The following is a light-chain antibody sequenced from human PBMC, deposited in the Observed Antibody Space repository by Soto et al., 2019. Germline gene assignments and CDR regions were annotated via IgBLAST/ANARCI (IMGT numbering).Light chain of an antibody. CDR2: DVS. V-gene: IGLV2-11*01. J-gene: IGLJ2*01. CDR1: SSDVGTYNY. CDR3: SSYPGSYTSV. Sequence: QSALTQPRSVSGSPGQSVTISCTGTSSDVGTYNYVSWYQQHPGKAPKLMIYDVSQRPSGVPDRFSGSKSGNTASLTISGLQAEDQSHYYCSSYPGSYTSVFGGGTKLTVL.